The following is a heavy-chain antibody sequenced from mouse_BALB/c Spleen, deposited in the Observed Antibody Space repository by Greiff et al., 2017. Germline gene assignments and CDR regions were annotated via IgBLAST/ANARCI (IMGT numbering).Heavy chain of an antibody. D-gene: IGHD2-10*01. CDR2: ISSGGSYT. CDR1: GFTFSSYG. Sequence: DVMLVESGGDLVKPGGSLKLSCAASGFTFSSYGMSWVRQTPDKRLEWVATISSGGSYTYYPDSVKGRFTISRDNAKNTLYLQMSSLKSEDTAMYYCARQAYYGNYGRAMDYWGQGTSVTVSS. J-gene: IGHJ4*01. CDR3: ARQAYYGNYGRAMDY. V-gene: IGHV5-6*02.